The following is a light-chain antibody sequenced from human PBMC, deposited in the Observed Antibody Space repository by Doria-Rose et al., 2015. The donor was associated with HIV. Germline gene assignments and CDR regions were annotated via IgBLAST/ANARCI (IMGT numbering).Light chain of an antibody. CDR1: QSFSSTY. CDR2: DGS. J-gene: IGKJ1*01. V-gene: IGKV3-20*01. Sequence: EIVMTQSPGTLSLSPGERATLSCRASQSFSSTYLAWYQQIPGQAPSLLIYDGSTRATGNPDRFSASGSGTDFTLTINRLEPEDFALYYCHQYGTSWTFGQGTKVEI. CDR3: HQYGTSWT.